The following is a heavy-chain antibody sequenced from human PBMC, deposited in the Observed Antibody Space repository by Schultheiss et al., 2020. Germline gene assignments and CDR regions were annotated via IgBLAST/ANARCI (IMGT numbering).Heavy chain of an antibody. CDR2: IYYSGST. Sequence: SETLSLTCTVSGGSISSYYWSWIRQPPGKGLEWIGYIYYSGSTYYNPSLKSRVTISVDTSKNQFSLKLRSVTAADTAVYYCARGLRSVSDAFDIWGQGTMVTVSS. CDR3: ARGLRSVSDAFDI. V-gene: IGHV4-59*01. J-gene: IGHJ3*02. CDR1: GGSISSYY. D-gene: IGHD3-3*01.